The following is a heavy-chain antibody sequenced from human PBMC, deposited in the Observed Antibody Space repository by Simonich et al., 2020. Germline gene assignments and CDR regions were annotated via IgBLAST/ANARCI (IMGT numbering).Heavy chain of an antibody. D-gene: IGHD6-13*01. Sequence: QVQLQQWGAGLLKPSETLSLTCAVYGGSFSGYYWSWIRQPPGKGLEWIGEINHSARTNYNPSLKSRVTISVDTSKNQFSLKLSSVTAADTAVYYCARGLRVAAAGTAFQHWGQGTLVTVSS. CDR3: ARGLRVAAAGTAFQH. V-gene: IGHV4-34*01. CDR1: GGSFSGYY. J-gene: IGHJ1*01. CDR2: INHSART.